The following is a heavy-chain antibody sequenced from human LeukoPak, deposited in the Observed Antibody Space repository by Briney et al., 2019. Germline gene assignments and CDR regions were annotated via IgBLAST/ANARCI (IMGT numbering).Heavy chain of an antibody. CDR2: VFYTGST. J-gene: IGHJ5*02. CDR3: AKFFPPSGGASGWSWVIDH. D-gene: IGHD6-25*01. Sequence: SETLSLTCIVSGVSITNYYWTWIRQPPGEGLEWIGYVFYTGSTNYNPSLESRVTISVDTSKNQVSLKLTSMTAADTAVYYCAKFFPPSGGASGWSWVIDHWGQGTLVTVSS. CDR1: GVSITNYY. V-gene: IGHV4-59*01.